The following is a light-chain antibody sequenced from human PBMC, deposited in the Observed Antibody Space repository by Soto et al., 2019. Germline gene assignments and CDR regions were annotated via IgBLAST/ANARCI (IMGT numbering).Light chain of an antibody. V-gene: IGLV1-40*01. CDR3: QSYDSSLSAL. CDR1: SNDIGAGYD. CDR2: GNS. J-gene: IGLJ2*01. Sequence: QAVVTQPPSVSGAPGQRVTISCTGSSNDIGAGYDVHWYQQLPGTAPKLLIYGNSNRPSGVPDRFSGSKSGTSASLAITGLQAEDEADYYCQSYDSSLSALFGGGTKLTDL.